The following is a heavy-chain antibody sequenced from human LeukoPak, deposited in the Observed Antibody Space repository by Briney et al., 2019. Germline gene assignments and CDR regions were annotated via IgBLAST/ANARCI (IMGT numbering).Heavy chain of an antibody. CDR1: GYTFTNYY. V-gene: IGHV1-46*01. Sequence: GASVKVSCKTSGYTFTNYYMHWVRQAPGQGPEWMGITRPSSARTSYPQKFQGRVTMTWDMSTSTFYMELSSLTSDDTAVYYCAREGPETYNFDFWGQGTLVTVSS. CDR2: TRPSSART. D-gene: IGHD1-14*01. J-gene: IGHJ4*02. CDR3: AREGPETYNFDF.